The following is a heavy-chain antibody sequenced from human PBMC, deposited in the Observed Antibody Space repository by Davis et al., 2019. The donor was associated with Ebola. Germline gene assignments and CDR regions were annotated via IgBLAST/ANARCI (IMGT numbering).Heavy chain of an antibody. J-gene: IGHJ4*02. Sequence: PGGSLRLSCAASGFTSSSHGMPWVRQVPGKGLEWVATVWYDGTNKYYTDSVKGRFTISRDNSRNTLFLQMTSLTAEDTATYYCARDTLLAAISYFDLWGQGTQVTVSS. CDR3: ARDTLLAAISYFDL. CDR1: GFTSSSHG. V-gene: IGHV3-33*01. D-gene: IGHD2-15*01. CDR2: VWYDGTNK.